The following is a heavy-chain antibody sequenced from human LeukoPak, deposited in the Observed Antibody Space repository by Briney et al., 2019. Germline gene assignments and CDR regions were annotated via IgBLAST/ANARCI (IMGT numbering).Heavy chain of an antibody. J-gene: IGHJ3*02. V-gene: IGHV4-59*08. CDR2: IYYSGST. D-gene: IGHD3-22*01. CDR1: GGSISSYY. Sequence: SSETLSPTCTVSGGSISSYYWSWIRQPPGKGLEWIGYIYYSGSTNYNPSLKSRVTISVDTSKNQFSLKLSSVTAADTAVYYCARPGLLNYYDSSGVDDAFDIWGQGTMVTVSS. CDR3: ARPGLLNYYDSSGVDDAFDI.